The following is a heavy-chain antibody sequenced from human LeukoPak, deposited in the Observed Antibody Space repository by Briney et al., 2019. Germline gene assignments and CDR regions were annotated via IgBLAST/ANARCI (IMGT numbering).Heavy chain of an antibody. D-gene: IGHD3-10*01. J-gene: IGHJ4*02. CDR3: AKETTMVRGVWIYPPYFDY. CDR1: GFTFSNNA. Sequence: GGSLRLSCAASGFTFSNNAMSWVRQAPGKGLECVSAITGTVATGDPPYYADSVKGRFTISRDNSKNTLYLQMNSLRAEDTAVYYCAKETTMVRGVWIYPPYFDYWGQGTLVTVSS. V-gene: IGHV3-23*01. CDR2: ITGTVATGDPP.